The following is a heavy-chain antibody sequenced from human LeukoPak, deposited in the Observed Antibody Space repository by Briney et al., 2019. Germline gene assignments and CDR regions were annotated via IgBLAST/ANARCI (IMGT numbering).Heavy chain of an antibody. J-gene: IGHJ6*02. CDR3: AKDEYYYGSGSYYSTGKNNYCGMDV. D-gene: IGHD3-10*01. Sequence: LWCAATGFSGNVFGRHWVPQAQGMGREGGSIILFDRSNKYYAEAVMGRFTISREHSKNTLYMQMITLRAEDTAVYYCAKDEYYYGSGSYYSTGKNNYCGMDVWGQGTMVTVSS. CDR1: GFSGNVFG. CDR2: ILFDRSNK. V-gene: IGHV3-30*18.